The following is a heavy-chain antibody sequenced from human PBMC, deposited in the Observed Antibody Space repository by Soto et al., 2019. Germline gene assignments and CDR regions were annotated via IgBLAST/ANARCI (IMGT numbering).Heavy chain of an antibody. CDR1: GYTFTSYY. CDR3: SRDRLNGDENWHFDL. V-gene: IGHV1-46*01. CDR2: INPSGGST. J-gene: IGHJ2*01. Sequence: QVQLVQSGAEVKKPGASVKVSCKASGYTFTSYYMHWVRQAPGQGLEWMGIINPSGGSTSYAQKSQGRVTMNRDTYTSTVYMELSSLRSEDTAVYYCSRDRLNGDENWHFDLWGRGTLVPGSS. D-gene: IGHD4-17*01.